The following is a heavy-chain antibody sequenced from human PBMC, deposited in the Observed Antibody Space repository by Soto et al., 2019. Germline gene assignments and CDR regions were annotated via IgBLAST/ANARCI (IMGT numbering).Heavy chain of an antibody. CDR1: GFTVSTKY. CDR2: IYSGGST. Sequence: GGCLRLSCPGSGFTVSTKYMSWVRQAPGKGLEWVSVIYSGGSTFYADSVRGRFTISRDNSKNTVNLQMNSLRAEDKAVYYCARDPWAADYWGQGTLVTVSS. V-gene: IGHV3-66*01. CDR3: ARDPWAADY. J-gene: IGHJ4*02. D-gene: IGHD3-16*01.